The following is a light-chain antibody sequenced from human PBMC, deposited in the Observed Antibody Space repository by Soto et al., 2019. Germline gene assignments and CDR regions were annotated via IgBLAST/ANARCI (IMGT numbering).Light chain of an antibody. CDR1: QSISSW. V-gene: IGKV1-5*01. CDR2: DAS. J-gene: IGKJ5*01. Sequence: TKSTESASSLSASVGDRVTITCRASQSISSWLAWYQQKPGKAPTLLIYDASSLESGVLSRFSGSGSGTEFTLTISSVQPDDFATYYCQQYNSWIPFGQGTLLEIK. CDR3: QQYNSWIP.